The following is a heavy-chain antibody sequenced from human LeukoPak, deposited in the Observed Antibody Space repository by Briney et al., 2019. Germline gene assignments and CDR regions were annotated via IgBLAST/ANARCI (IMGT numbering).Heavy chain of an antibody. D-gene: IGHD4-17*01. CDR3: ARGTYYGSFDL. J-gene: IGHJ4*02. Sequence: GRSLRLSCAASGFTFSSYAMHWVRQAPGKGLVWVSRISGDGSTTSYADSVKGRFTISRDNAKNTLHLQMNSLRVEDTSVYYCARGTYYGSFDLWGQGTLVTVSS. CDR2: ISGDGSTT. V-gene: IGHV3-74*01. CDR1: GFTFSSYA.